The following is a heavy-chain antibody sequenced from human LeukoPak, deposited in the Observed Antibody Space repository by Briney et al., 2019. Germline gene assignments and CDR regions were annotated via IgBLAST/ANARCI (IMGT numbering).Heavy chain of an antibody. J-gene: IGHJ3*02. V-gene: IGHV4-59*01. CDR2: ISYSGST. CDR3: AKSNGYGLVDI. CDR1: GGSLSPYY. D-gene: IGHD3-10*01. Sequence: SETLSLTCTASGGSLSPYYWSWIRQSPGKGLEWIGYISYSGSTNSHPSLKSRVTISVDMSKPQFYLELSSVTAADTAVYYCAKSNGYGLVDIWGQGTMVTVSS.